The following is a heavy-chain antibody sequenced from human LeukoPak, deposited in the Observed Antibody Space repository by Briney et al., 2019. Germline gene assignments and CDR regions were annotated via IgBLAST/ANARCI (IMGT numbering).Heavy chain of an antibody. Sequence: PGGSLRLSCAASGFTFSGYAMNWVRQAPGKGLYWVSVISGSGAGTYYADSVKGRFTISIDNSKNTLYLQMNSLRADDTAVYYCAKMVREFYTISYYFDYWGQGTLVTVSS. CDR2: ISGSGAGT. D-gene: IGHD2-8*01. V-gene: IGHV3-23*01. J-gene: IGHJ4*02. CDR3: AKMVREFYTISYYFDY. CDR1: GFTFSGYA.